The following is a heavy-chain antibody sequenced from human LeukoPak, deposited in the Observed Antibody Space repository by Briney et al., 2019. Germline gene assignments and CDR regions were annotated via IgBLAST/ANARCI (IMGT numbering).Heavy chain of an antibody. CDR2: IKQDGSEK. Sequence: GGSLRLSCAASGFTFSSYSMSWVRQAPGKGLEWVANIKQDGSEKYYVDSVKGRFTISRDNAKNSLYLQMNSLRAEDTAVYYCARATFGVVITDYWGQGTLVTVSS. CDR3: ARATFGVVITDY. V-gene: IGHV3-7*01. D-gene: IGHD3-3*01. J-gene: IGHJ4*02. CDR1: GFTFSSYS.